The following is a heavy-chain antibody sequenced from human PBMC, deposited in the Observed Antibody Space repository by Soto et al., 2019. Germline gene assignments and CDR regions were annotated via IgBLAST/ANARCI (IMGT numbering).Heavy chain of an antibody. CDR3: ARETRIAAAGFGTDPQVNAFDI. J-gene: IGHJ3*02. CDR2: IWYDGSNK. CDR1: GFTFSSYG. V-gene: IGHV3-33*01. Sequence: QPGGSLRLSCAASGFTFSSYGMHWVRQAPGKGLEWVAVIWYDGSNKYYADSVKGRFTISRDNSKNTLYLQMNSLRAEDTAVYYCARETRIAAAGFGTDPQVNAFDIWGQGTMVTVSS. D-gene: IGHD6-13*01.